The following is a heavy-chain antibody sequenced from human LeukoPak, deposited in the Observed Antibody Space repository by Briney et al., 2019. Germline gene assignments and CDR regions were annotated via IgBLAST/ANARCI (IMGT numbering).Heavy chain of an antibody. Sequence: PGGSLRLSCAASGFTFSSYAMTWVRQAPGKGLEWVSVISGSDDSTYYADSVKGRFTISRDNSKNTLYLQMNSLRAEDTAVYYCARDLYCSGGSCYSGRWFDPWGQGTLVTVSS. D-gene: IGHD2-15*01. J-gene: IGHJ5*02. V-gene: IGHV3-23*01. CDR1: GFTFSSYA. CDR2: ISGSDDST. CDR3: ARDLYCSGGSCYSGRWFDP.